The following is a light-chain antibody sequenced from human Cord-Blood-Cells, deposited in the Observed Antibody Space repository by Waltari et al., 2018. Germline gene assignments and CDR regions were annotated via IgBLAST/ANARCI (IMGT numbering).Light chain of an antibody. CDR3: CSYAGSSTLYV. CDR2: EVS. CDR1: SSDVGSYNL. J-gene: IGLJ1*01. Sequence: QSALTQPASVSGSPGQSITISCTGTSSDVGSYNLVSWYHQHPGKAPKLMIYEVSKPPSGVSNRFSGSKSGNTASLTISGLQAEDEADYYCCSYAGSSTLYVFGTGTKVTVL. V-gene: IGLV2-23*02.